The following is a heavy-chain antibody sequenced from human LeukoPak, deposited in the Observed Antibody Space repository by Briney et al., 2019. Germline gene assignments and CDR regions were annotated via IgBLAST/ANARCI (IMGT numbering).Heavy chain of an antibody. V-gene: IGHV3-48*03. CDR1: GFTFSSYE. CDR3: ARVGGVYCSSTSCNYYYYMDV. J-gene: IGHJ6*03. CDR2: ISSSGSTI. Sequence: PGGSLRLSCAASGFTFSSYEMNWVRQAPGKGLEWVSYISSSGSTIYYADSVKGRFTISRDNAKNSLYLQMNSLRAEDTAVYYCARVGGVYCSSTSCNYYYYMDVWGKGTTVTISS. D-gene: IGHD2-2*01.